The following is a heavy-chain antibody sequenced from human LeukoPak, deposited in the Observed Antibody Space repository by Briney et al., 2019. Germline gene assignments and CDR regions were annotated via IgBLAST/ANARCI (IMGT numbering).Heavy chain of an antibody. CDR2: IFYSGST. D-gene: IGHD6-19*01. CDR1: GGSISSYY. Sequence: SEPLSLTCTVSGGSISSYYWSWIRQPPGKGLQWIGYIFYSGSTNYNPSLKSRVTISVDTSKNQFSLKLSSLTAADTAVYYCARHRVAGFDPFDIWGQGTMVTVFS. V-gene: IGHV4-59*08. J-gene: IGHJ3*02. CDR3: ARHRVAGFDPFDI.